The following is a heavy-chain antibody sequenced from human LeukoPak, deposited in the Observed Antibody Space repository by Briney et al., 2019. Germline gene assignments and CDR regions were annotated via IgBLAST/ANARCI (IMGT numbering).Heavy chain of an antibody. J-gene: IGHJ6*03. CDR1: GYTFTSYY. CDR2: INPNSGGT. D-gene: IGHD3-16*01. CDR3: ARDSAYFEYYYMDV. Sequence: ASVKVSCKASGYTFTSYYMHWVRQAPGQGLEWMGWINPNSGGTNYAQKFQGRVTMTRDTSISTAYMELSRLRSDDTAVYYCARDSAYFEYYYMDVWGKGTTVTVSS. V-gene: IGHV1-2*02.